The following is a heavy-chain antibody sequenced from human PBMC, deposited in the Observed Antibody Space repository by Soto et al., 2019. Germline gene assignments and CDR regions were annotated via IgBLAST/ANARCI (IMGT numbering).Heavy chain of an antibody. Sequence: GGSLRLSCAASGFTFDDYTMHWVRQAPGKGLEWVAVISYDGSNKYYADSVKGRFTIARDNSKNTLYLQMSSLRAEDTAVYYCVKDGSSGWPYYYGPDVWGQGTSVTVSS. D-gene: IGHD6-19*01. J-gene: IGHJ6*02. CDR1: GFTFDDYT. CDR3: VKDGSSGWPYYYGPDV. V-gene: IGHV3-30*18. CDR2: ISYDGSNK.